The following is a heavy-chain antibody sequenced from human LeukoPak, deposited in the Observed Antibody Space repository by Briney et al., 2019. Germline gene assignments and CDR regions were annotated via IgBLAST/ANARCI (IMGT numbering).Heavy chain of an antibody. V-gene: IGHV1-46*01. CDR1: GYTFTSYY. Sequence: ASVKVSCKASGYTFTSYYMHWVRQAPGQGLEWMAIINPSDGSTSYAQKFQGRVTMTRDMSTSTVYMELSSLRSEDTAVYYCARNSPDSSDYYISYYSYMDVWGKGTTVTVSS. CDR3: ARNSPDSSDYYISYYSYMDV. CDR2: INPSDGST. J-gene: IGHJ6*03. D-gene: IGHD3-22*01.